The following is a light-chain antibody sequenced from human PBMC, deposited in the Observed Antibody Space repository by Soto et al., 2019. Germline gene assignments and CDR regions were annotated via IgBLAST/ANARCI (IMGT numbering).Light chain of an antibody. CDR2: DAS. CDR3: QQYGSSPYT. CDR1: QSVSFNY. Sequence: EIVLTQSPGTLSLSPGERATLSCGASQSVSFNYLAWYQQKVGLAPRLLIYDASRRATVTPGRFSGSGSGTDFTLTISRLEPEDFAVYVCQQYGSSPYTFGQGTNLEIK. V-gene: IGKV3D-20*01. J-gene: IGKJ2*01.